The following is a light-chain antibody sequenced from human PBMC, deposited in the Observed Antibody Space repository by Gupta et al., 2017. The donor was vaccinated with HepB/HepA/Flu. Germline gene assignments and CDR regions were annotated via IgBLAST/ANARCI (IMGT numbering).Light chain of an antibody. CDR3: MQALQNFT. J-gene: IGKJ3*01. CDR1: QSLLHSNGYNY. Sequence: DIVMTQSPLSLPVTPGEPASISCRSSQSLLHSNGYNYLDWYLQKPGQSPQLLIYLGSNRASGVPDRFSGSGSGTDFTLKISRVEAEDVGVYYGMQALQNFTFGPGTKVDIK. CDR2: LGS. V-gene: IGKV2-28*01.